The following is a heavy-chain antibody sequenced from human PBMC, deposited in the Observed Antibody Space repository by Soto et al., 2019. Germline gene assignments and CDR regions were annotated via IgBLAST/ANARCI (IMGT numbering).Heavy chain of an antibody. CDR1: GFTFSSYA. Sequence: GGSLRLSCAASGFTFSSYAMHWVRQAPGKGLEWVAVISYDGSNKYYVDSVKGRFTISRDNSKNTLYLQMNSLRAEDTAVYYCASSDPLAAASSSHDYWGQGTLVTVSS. CDR3: ASSDPLAAASSSHDY. J-gene: IGHJ4*02. V-gene: IGHV3-30-3*01. D-gene: IGHD6-13*01. CDR2: ISYDGSNK.